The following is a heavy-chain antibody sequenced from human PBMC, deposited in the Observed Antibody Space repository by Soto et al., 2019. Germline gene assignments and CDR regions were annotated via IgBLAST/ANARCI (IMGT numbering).Heavy chain of an antibody. CDR2: ISYDGNNK. CDR3: ANAVAGAHFDS. V-gene: IGHV3-30-3*01. Sequence: VQLVESGGGAVQPGRSLRLSCAASGFTFSRYALHWVRQAPGKGLEWVAVISYDGNNKYYADSVKGRFTISRDNSKNTLYLQMDSLRPEDTATYYCANAVAGAHFDSWGQGTLVTVSS. CDR1: GFTFSRYA. J-gene: IGHJ4*02. D-gene: IGHD6-19*01.